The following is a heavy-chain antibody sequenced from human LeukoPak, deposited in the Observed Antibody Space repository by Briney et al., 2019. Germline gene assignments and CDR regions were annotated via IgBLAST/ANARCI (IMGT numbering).Heavy chain of an antibody. J-gene: IGHJ3*02. CDR3: AREGYGGNNAFDI. CDR1: GTTFRNYE. CDR2: ISNSGTTI. D-gene: IGHD4-23*01. V-gene: IGHV3-48*03. Sequence: PGGSLRLSCAASGTTFRNYEMNWIRQAPGKGLEWVSYISNSGTTIYYADSVQGRFTISRDNAKNSLYLQMNSLRAEDTAVYYCAREGYGGNNAFDIWGQGTVVIVSS.